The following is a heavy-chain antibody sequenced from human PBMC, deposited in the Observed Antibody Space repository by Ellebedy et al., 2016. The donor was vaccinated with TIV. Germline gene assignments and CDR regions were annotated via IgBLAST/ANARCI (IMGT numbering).Heavy chain of an antibody. J-gene: IGHJ4*02. Sequence: GESLKISCAGPGFSFGSFDIHWGRQAVGKGLEWISSVTTAGDTYYRGSVKGRFTISRENAKNSVFLQMSGLRAEDTAVYYCARATGTRYSSNWHDIDYWGQGTLVTVSS. CDR1: GFSFGSFD. D-gene: IGHD6-13*01. CDR2: VTTAGDT. V-gene: IGHV3-13*01. CDR3: ARATGTRYSSNWHDIDY.